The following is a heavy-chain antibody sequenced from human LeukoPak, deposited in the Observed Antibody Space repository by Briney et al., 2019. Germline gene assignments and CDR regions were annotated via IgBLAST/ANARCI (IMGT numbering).Heavy chain of an antibody. CDR1: GFNFSSYS. J-gene: IGHJ4*02. CDR3: ARGYSSSWYLD. V-gene: IGHV3-21*01. D-gene: IGHD6-13*01. Sequence: GGSLRLSCAGSGFNFSSYSMSWVRQAPWKGLEFFSSISSSSSFIYYADSVKGRFTILRDKAKKSLSLQMNSLRADDTAVYYCARGYSSSWYLDWGQGTLVTVSS. CDR2: ISSSSSFI.